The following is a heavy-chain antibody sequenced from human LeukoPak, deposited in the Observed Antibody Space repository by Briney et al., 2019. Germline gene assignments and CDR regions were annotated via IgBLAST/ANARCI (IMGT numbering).Heavy chain of an antibody. CDR1: GFTVSSNY. Sequence: SGGSLRLSCAASGFTVSSNYMSWVRQAPGKGLEWVSVIYSGGSTYYADSVKGRFTISRDNSKNTLYLQMNSLRAEDTAVYYCAMGGYLQWFDPWGQGTLVTVSS. V-gene: IGHV3-53*01. CDR3: AMGGYLQWFDP. CDR2: IYSGGST. J-gene: IGHJ5*02. D-gene: IGHD3-22*01.